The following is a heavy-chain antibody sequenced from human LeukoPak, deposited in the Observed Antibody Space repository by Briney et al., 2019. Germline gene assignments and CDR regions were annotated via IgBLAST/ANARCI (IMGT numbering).Heavy chain of an antibody. D-gene: IGHD6-13*01. J-gene: IGHJ4*02. Sequence: GGSLRLSCAASGFTFSSYSMNWVRQAPGKGLEWVSSISSSSSYIYYADSVKGRFTISRDNAKNSLYLQMNSLGAEDTAVYYCAKDVQLAGNDYWGQGTLVTVSS. CDR2: ISSSSSYI. V-gene: IGHV3-21*01. CDR1: GFTFSSYS. CDR3: AKDVQLAGNDY.